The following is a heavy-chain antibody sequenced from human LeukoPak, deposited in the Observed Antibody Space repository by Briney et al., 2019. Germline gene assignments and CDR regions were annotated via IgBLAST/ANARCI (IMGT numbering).Heavy chain of an antibody. CDR3: ARDQINYYDSSGWGYAFDI. D-gene: IGHD3-22*01. V-gene: IGHV3-21*01. J-gene: IGHJ3*02. Sequence: NSGGSLRLSCAASGFTFSSYSMNWVRQAPGKGLEWVSSISSSSSYVYYADSVKGRFTISRDNAKNSLYLQMNSLRAEDTAVYYCARDQINYYDSSGWGYAFDIWGQGTMVTVSS. CDR2: ISSSSSYV. CDR1: GFTFSSYS.